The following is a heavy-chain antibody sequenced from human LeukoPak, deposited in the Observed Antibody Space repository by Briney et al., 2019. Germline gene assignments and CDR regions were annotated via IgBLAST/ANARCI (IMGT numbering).Heavy chain of an antibody. D-gene: IGHD3-10*01. Sequence: SDTLSLSCALCGGSSSGYYWSWIRQPPGKELEWIGEINHRGRTNYNPSLMSRVTISVDTSKNQFSLKLSSVTAADTAVYYCARGISKSGDLHYYGIDVWDQGTTVTVS. CDR1: GGSSSGYY. J-gene: IGHJ6*02. CDR3: ARGISKSGDLHYYGIDV. V-gene: IGHV4-34*01. CDR2: INHRGRT.